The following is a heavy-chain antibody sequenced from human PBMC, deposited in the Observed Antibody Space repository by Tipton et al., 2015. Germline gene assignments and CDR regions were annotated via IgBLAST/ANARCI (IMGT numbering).Heavy chain of an antibody. Sequence: SLRLSCAASGFTFDDYGMHWGRQAPGKGLEWVSGISWNSGNTGYADCVKGRFTISRDNAKNSLYLQMNSLRSEDTALYYCAKEGSGYYIDYWGQGTLVTVSS. D-gene: IGHD3-9*01. CDR1: GFTFDDYG. J-gene: IGHJ4*02. V-gene: IGHV3-9*01. CDR2: ISWNSGNT. CDR3: AKEGSGYYIDY.